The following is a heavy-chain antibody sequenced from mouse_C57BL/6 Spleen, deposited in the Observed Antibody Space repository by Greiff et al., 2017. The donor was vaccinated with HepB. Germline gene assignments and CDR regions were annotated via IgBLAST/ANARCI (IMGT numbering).Heavy chain of an antibody. CDR1: GYAFSSSW. Sequence: QVQLQQSGPELVKPGASVKISCKASGYAFSSSWMNWVKQRPGKGLGWIGRIYPGDGDTNYNGKLKGKATLTADKSSSTAYMQLSSLTSEDSAVYFCARSDSLDYWGQGTTLTVSS. CDR3: ARSDSLDY. J-gene: IGHJ2*01. V-gene: IGHV1-82*01. CDR2: IYPGDGDT.